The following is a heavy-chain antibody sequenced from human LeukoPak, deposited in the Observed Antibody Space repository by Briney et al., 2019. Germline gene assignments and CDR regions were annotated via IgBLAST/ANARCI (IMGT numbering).Heavy chain of an antibody. D-gene: IGHD3-3*01. CDR2: IYSGGST. Sequence: GGSLRLSCAASGFTVSSNYMNWVRQAPGKGLEWVSVIYSGGSTYYADSVKGRFTISRDNAKNSLYLQMNSLRAEDTAVYYCARAVSSGFYNFYFDYWGQGTLVTVSS. CDR1: GFTVSSNY. CDR3: ARAVSSGFYNFYFDY. V-gene: IGHV3-53*01. J-gene: IGHJ4*02.